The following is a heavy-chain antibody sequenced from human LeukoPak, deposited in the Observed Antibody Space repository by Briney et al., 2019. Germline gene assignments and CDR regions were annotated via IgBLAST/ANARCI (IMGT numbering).Heavy chain of an antibody. V-gene: IGHV4-59*01. D-gene: IGHD4-17*01. J-gene: IGHJ4*02. CDR3: ARFSGYGDYAN. Sequence: SETLSLTCTVSGGPISGYYWGWIRQPPGKGLEYIGYIYYSGSTNYNPSLKSRVTISVDTSKNQFSLILSSVTAADTAVYYCARFSGYGDYANWGQGTLVTVSS. CDR1: GGPISGYY. CDR2: IYYSGST.